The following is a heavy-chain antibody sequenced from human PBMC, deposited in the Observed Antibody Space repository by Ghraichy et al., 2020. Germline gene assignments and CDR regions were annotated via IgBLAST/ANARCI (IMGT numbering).Heavy chain of an antibody. CDR2: IHSSGRT. CDR3: ARQHYYDSSGYYMYYFDY. Sequence: SQTLSLTCTVSGGSVSSASYYWSWVRQPPGKGLEWIGFIHSSGRTNSNVSLKSRVTISGETSKNQFSLKLSSVTAADTAAYYCARQHYYDSSGYYMYYFDYWGQGILVTVSS. V-gene: IGHV4-61*01. CDR1: GGSVSSASYY. D-gene: IGHD3-22*01. J-gene: IGHJ4*02.